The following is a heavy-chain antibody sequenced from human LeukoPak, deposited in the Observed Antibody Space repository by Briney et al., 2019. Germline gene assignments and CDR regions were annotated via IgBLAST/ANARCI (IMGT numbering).Heavy chain of an antibody. J-gene: IGHJ4*02. Sequence: SVTVSFKASGFTFTSSAVQWVRQARGQRLEWIGWIVVGSGNTNYAQKFQERVTITRDMSTSTAYMELSSLRSEDTAVYYCAAAPPSSSSWYFNYWGQGTLVTVSS. D-gene: IGHD6-13*01. V-gene: IGHV1-58*01. CDR3: AAAPPSSSSWYFNY. CDR2: IVVGSGNT. CDR1: GFTFTSSA.